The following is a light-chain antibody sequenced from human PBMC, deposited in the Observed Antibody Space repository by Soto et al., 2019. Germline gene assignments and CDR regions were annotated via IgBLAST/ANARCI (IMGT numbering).Light chain of an antibody. CDR1: SSDVGGYNY. CDR3: CSHAGSYTYV. CDR2: DVT. J-gene: IGLJ1*01. V-gene: IGLV2-11*01. Sequence: SALTHPRSVSGSPGQSLTISCTGTSSDVGGYNYVSWYQQHPGKAPKLMIYDVTKRPSGVPDRFSGSKSGNTASLTISGLQADDEADYYCCSHAGSYTYVFGTGTKVTVL.